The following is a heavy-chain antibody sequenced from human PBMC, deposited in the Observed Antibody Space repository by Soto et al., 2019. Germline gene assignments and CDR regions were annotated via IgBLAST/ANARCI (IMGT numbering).Heavy chain of an antibody. CDR2: MNPNSGNT. CDR3: ARGFASRYIVLVPPAMFYYYYYGMDV. V-gene: IGHV1-8*01. D-gene: IGHD2-2*01. CDR1: GYTFTSYD. Sequence: ASVKVSCKASGYTFTSYDINWVRQATGQGLEWMGWMNPNSGNTGYAQKFQGRVTMTRNTSISTAYMELSSLRSEDTAVYYCARGFASRYIVLVPPAMFYYYYYGMDVWGQRTTVTVS. J-gene: IGHJ6*02.